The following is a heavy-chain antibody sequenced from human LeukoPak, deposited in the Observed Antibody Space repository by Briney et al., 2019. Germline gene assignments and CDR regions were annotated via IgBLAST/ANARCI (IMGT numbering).Heavy chain of an antibody. Sequence: ASVKVSCKASGYTFTSYGISWVRQAPGQGLEWMGWISAYNGNTNYAQKFQGRVTITRNTSISTAYMELSSLRSEDTAVYYCARVPAGALGGYYFDYWGQGTLVTVSS. CDR2: ISAYNGNT. CDR1: GYTFTSYG. D-gene: IGHD6-13*01. J-gene: IGHJ4*02. V-gene: IGHV1-18*01. CDR3: ARVPAGALGGYYFDY.